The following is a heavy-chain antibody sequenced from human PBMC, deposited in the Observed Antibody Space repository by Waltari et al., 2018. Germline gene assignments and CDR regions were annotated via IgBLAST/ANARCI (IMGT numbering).Heavy chain of an antibody. V-gene: IGHV1-8*01. CDR3: ARGPRSMVRGPGDY. Sequence: QVQLVQSGAEVKKPGASVTVSCKASGYTFTSYDLTWVRQATGQGLEWMGWMNPNSGNTGYAQKFQGRVTMTRNTSISTAYMELSSLRSEDTAVYYCARGPRSMVRGPGDYWGQGTRVTVSS. D-gene: IGHD3-10*01. J-gene: IGHJ4*02. CDR2: MNPNSGNT. CDR1: GYTFTSYD.